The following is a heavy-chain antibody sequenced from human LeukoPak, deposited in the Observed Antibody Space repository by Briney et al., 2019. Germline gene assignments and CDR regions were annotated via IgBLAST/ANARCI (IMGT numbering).Heavy chain of an antibody. CDR3: AKGGKYSGSGSPDY. CDR2: ISVSCGNT. V-gene: IGHV3-23*01. D-gene: IGHD6-6*01. Sequence: GGSLRLSCAASGFTFSTYAMSWVLQAPGQGLEVVSGISVSCGNTYYADTVKGRFTISRDNSYNTLYMQMNSLRAEDTAVSYCAKGGKYSGSGSPDYWGQGTLVTVSS. CDR1: GFTFSTYA. J-gene: IGHJ4*02.